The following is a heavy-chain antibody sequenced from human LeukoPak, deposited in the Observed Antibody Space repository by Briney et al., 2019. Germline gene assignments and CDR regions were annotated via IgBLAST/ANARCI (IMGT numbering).Heavy chain of an antibody. D-gene: IGHD7-27*01. V-gene: IGHV2-5*01. Sequence: ESGPTLVKPTQTLTLTCTFSGFSLDTSEVGVAWIRQPPGKALEWLALIYWNDDKRYSPSLKSRLTITKDTSRNQVVLTMTNTDPVDIATYYCATLGGDYWGQGTLVTVSS. J-gene: IGHJ4*02. CDR3: ATLGGDY. CDR2: IYWNDDK. CDR1: GFSLDTSEVG.